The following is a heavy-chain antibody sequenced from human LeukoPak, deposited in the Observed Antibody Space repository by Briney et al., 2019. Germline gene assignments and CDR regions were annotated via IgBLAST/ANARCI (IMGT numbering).Heavy chain of an antibody. CDR1: GFTFSDYG. D-gene: IGHD5-18*01. CDR3: ARDERWIQFNY. J-gene: IGHJ4*02. CDR2: ISYDGSNK. V-gene: IGHV3-30*03. Sequence: PGTSLRLSCEVSGFTFSDYGMHWVRQAPGKGLEWVAVISYDGSNKEYADSVKGRLTISRDNSKTTVYLQMNSLRVEDTAIYYCARDERWIQFNYWGQGTLVTVSS.